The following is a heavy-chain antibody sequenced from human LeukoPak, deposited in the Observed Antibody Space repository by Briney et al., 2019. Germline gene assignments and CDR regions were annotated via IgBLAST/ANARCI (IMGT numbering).Heavy chain of an antibody. D-gene: IGHD6-13*01. CDR2: ISSSSSYI. V-gene: IGHV3-21*01. CDR1: GFTFSSYS. J-gene: IGHJ4*02. Sequence: KPGGSLRLSCAASGFTFSSYSMNWVRQAPGKGLEWVSSISSSSSYIYYADSVKGRFTISRDNAKNSLYLQMNSLRAEDTAVYYCARDRIAAAGAYFDYWGQGTLVTVSS. CDR3: ARDRIAAAGAYFDY.